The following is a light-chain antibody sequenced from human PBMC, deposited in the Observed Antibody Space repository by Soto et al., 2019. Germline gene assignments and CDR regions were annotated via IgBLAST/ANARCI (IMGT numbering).Light chain of an antibody. J-gene: IGKJ2*01. CDR2: LGS. CDR3: MQALQTPYT. CDR1: QSLLHSNGYNY. V-gene: IGKV2-28*01. Sequence: DIVMTQSPLSLPVTPGEPASISCRSSQSLLHSNGYNYLDWYLQKPGQSPQLLIYLGSNRASGVPDRFSGSGSGTDFTLKISRVEAEDVGVYYGMQALQTPYTFGQGTKLESK.